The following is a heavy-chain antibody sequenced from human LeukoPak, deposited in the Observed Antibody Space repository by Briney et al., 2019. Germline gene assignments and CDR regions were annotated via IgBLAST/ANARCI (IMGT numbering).Heavy chain of an antibody. CDR1: GYTFTSYD. J-gene: IGHJ6*03. CDR2: MNPNSGNK. D-gene: IGHD2-2*01. CDR3: ARVASYCSSTSCYHYYYYYMDV. Sequence: ASVKVSCKASGYTFTSYDINWVRQATGQGLEWMGWMNPNSGNKGYAQKFQGRVTMTRNTSISTAYMELSSLRSEDTAVYYCARVASYCSSTSCYHYYYYYMDVWGKGTTVTVSS. V-gene: IGHV1-8*01.